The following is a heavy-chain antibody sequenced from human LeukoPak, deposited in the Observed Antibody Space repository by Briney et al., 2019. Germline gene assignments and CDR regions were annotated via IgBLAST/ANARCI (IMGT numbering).Heavy chain of an antibody. CDR1: GGSISSYY. CDR3: ARDAWGRNWFDP. D-gene: IGHD3-16*01. CDR2: IYYSGST. V-gene: IGHV4-59*01. Sequence: PSETLSLTCTVSGGSISSYYWSWIRQPPGKGLEWIGYIYYSGSTNYNPSLKSRVTTSVDTSKNQFSLKLSSVTAADTAVYYCARDAWGRNWFDPWGQGTLVTVSS. J-gene: IGHJ5*02.